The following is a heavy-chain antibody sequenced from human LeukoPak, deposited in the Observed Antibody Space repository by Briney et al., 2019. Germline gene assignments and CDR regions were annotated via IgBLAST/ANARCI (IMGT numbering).Heavy chain of an antibody. Sequence: ASVKVSCKASGYKFANYAIHWVRQAPGQRLEWMGWINPGKGDTKYSLKFQGSVTITRDTSATTAYMELSSLKSEDTAVYYCARAWRTVTRYNWFDPWGQGTLVTVSS. D-gene: IGHD4-11*01. CDR1: GYKFANYA. J-gene: IGHJ5*02. CDR3: ARAWRTVTRYNWFDP. CDR2: INPGKGDT. V-gene: IGHV1-3*01.